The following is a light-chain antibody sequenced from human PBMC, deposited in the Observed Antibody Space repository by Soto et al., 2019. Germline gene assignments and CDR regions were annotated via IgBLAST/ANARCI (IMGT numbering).Light chain of an antibody. CDR2: AAS. Sequence: KMTQSPSSLSASAGDRVTITCRASQSISSYLNWYQQKPGKAPKLLIYAASSLQSGVPSRFSGSGSGTDFTLTISSLQPEDFATYYCLQDYNYPWTFGQGTKVDIK. CDR3: LQDYNYPWT. V-gene: IGKV1-6*01. J-gene: IGKJ1*01. CDR1: QSISSY.